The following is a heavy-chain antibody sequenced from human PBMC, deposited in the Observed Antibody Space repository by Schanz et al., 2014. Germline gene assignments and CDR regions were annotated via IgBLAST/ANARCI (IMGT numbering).Heavy chain of an antibody. J-gene: IGHJ4*02. CDR1: GFTVSIDH. V-gene: IGHV3-66*01. CDR3: ARDGNYYGSRNYYKTPYYFDY. Sequence: EVQLVESGGGFVQPGGSLGLSCVVSGFTVSIDHMSWVRQAPGKGLEWVSTIYASGATYYADSVKRRFTISRDISKNTLHLQVTSLRAEDTAIYYGARDGNYYGSRNYYKTPYYFDYWGQGTLVTVSS. CDR2: IYASGAT. D-gene: IGHD3-10*01.